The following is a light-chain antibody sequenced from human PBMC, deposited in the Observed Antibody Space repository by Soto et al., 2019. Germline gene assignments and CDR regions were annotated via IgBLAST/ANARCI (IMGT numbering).Light chain of an antibody. CDR1: QGLSNY. CDR3: QQSYSTPHWT. V-gene: IGKV1-27*01. Sequence: DIQMTQSPSSLSASVGDRVAITCRASQGLSNYLAWYQQKTGKVPVLLIYDAYTLQSGVPSRFSGSGSGTDFTLTISSLQPEDVATYLFQQSYSTPHWTFGQVTKLEIK. CDR2: DAY. J-gene: IGKJ1*01.